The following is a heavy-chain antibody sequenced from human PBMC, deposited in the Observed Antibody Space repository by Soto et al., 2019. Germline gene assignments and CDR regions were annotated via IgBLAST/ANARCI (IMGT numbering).Heavy chain of an antibody. Sequence: QVQLVQSGAEVEKPGASVKVSCKASGYTFTNYAVHWVRQAPGQRLEWMGWINAGNGNTRFSQNLQGRVTNTRDTSARKVYMELSSLRSEDTAVYYCARGHLAVVPVASWFYYMDVWGKGTTVTVSS. CDR3: ARGHLAVVPVASWFYYMDV. V-gene: IGHV1-3*01. CDR1: GYTFTNYA. J-gene: IGHJ6*03. D-gene: IGHD2-2*01. CDR2: INAGNGNT.